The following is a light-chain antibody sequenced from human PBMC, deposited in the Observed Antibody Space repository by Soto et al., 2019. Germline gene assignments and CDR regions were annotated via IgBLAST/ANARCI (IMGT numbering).Light chain of an antibody. V-gene: IGLV1-44*01. J-gene: IGLJ1*01. CDR2: SNN. Sequence: HSVLTQPPSASGTPLQRVTISCSGSSSNIGTNTVNWYQQLPGTAPKLLIYSNNQRPSGVPDRFSGSKSGTSASLAISGLQCEDEADYDCGAWDESMNGYVFGAWSKVTVL. CDR1: SSNIGTNT. CDR3: GAWDESMNGYV.